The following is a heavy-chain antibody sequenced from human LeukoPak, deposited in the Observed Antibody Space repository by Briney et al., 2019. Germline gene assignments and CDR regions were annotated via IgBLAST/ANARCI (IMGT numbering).Heavy chain of an antibody. Sequence: GGSLRLSCAASAFTFRSYAMIWVRQAPGKGLEWVSSISSSSSYIYYADSVKGRFTISRDNAKNSLYLQMNSLRAEDTAVYYCAKSGSGTHQGFDYWGQGTLVTVSS. V-gene: IGHV3-21*01. CDR1: AFTFRSYA. CDR2: ISSSSSYI. CDR3: AKSGSGTHQGFDY. J-gene: IGHJ4*02. D-gene: IGHD3-10*01.